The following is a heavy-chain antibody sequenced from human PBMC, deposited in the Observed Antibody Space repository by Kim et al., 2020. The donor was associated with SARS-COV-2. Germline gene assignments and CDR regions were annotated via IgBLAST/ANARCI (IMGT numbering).Heavy chain of an antibody. D-gene: IGHD2-2*01. Sequence: GESLKISCKGSGYSFTSYWISWVRQMPGKGLEWMGRIDPSDSYTNYSPSFQGHVTISADKSISTAYLQWSSLKASYTAMYYCARTPIALGYCSSTSCYLFDYWGQGTLVTVSS. CDR2: IDPSDSYT. CDR3: ARTPIALGYCSSTSCYLFDY. J-gene: IGHJ4*02. V-gene: IGHV5-10-1*01. CDR1: GYSFTSYW.